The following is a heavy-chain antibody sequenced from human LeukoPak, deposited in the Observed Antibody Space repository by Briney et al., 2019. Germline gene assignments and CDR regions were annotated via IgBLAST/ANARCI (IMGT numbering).Heavy chain of an antibody. D-gene: IGHD2-15*01. CDR2: T. Sequence: TDYADSVKGRFTISRDNSKNTLYLQMNSLRAEDTAVYYCAKDAGYYCSGGSCYRPWFDPWGQGTLVTVSS. CDR3: AKDAGYYCSGGSCYRPWFDP. V-gene: IGHV3-23*01. J-gene: IGHJ5*02.